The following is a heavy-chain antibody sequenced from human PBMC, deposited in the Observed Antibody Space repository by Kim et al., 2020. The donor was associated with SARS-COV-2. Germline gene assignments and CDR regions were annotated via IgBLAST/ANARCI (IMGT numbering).Heavy chain of an antibody. V-gene: IGHV3-30*04. J-gene: IGHJ4*02. CDR1: GFTFSSYA. Sequence: GGSLRLSCAASGFTFSSYAMHWVRQAPGKGLEWVAVISYDGSNKYYADSVKGRFTISRDNSKNTLYLQMNSLRAEDTAVYYCARINLKLYSSSWYEYWGQGTLVTVSS. CDR2: ISYDGSNK. CDR3: ARINLKLYSSSWYEY. D-gene: IGHD6-13*01.